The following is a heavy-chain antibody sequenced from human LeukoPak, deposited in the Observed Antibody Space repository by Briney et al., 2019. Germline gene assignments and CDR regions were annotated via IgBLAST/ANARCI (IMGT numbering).Heavy chain of an antibody. V-gene: IGHV3-49*04. Sequence: GGSLRLSCTGSGFTFGDYAMNWVRQAPGKGMEWVGFTRSKAYGGTPEYAASVKGRFTISRDDSKSIAYLQMNSLKTEDTAVYYCTRVIVATKDYWGQGTLVTVSS. CDR2: TRSKAYGGTP. CDR3: TRVIVATKDY. J-gene: IGHJ4*02. CDR1: GFTFGDYA. D-gene: IGHD5-12*01.